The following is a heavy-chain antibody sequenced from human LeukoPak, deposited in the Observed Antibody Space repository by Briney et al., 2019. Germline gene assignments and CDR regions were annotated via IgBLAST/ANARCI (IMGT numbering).Heavy chain of an antibody. Sequence: ASVKVSCKASGYTFTGYYMHWVRQAPGQGLEWMGWINPNSGGTNYAQKFQGRVTMTRDTSICTAYMELSRLRSDDTAVYYCARDPGWELPSPLDYWGQGTLVTVSS. D-gene: IGHD1-26*01. J-gene: IGHJ4*02. V-gene: IGHV1-2*02. CDR1: GYTFTGYY. CDR3: ARDPGWELPSPLDY. CDR2: INPNSGGT.